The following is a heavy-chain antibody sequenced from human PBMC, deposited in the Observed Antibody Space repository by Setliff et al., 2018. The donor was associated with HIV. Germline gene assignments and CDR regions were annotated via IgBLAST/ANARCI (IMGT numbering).Heavy chain of an antibody. J-gene: IGHJ4*02. Sequence: PGGSLRLSCAASGFTFSTYEMNWVRQAPGKGLEWVAHIKQDGSEKYYVDSVKGRFTISRDNAKNSVYLQMNSLRAEDTAVYYCARWRWLQSEFDYWGQGTLVTVSS. CDR3: ARWRWLQSEFDY. CDR1: GFTFSTYE. D-gene: IGHD5-12*01. CDR2: IKQDGSEK. V-gene: IGHV3-7*03.